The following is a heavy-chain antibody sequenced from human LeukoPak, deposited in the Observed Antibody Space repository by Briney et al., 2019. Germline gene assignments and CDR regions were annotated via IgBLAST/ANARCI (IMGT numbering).Heavy chain of an antibody. CDR1: GGSISSGGYY. CDR3: ARTALTGIYFDY. J-gene: IGHJ4*02. D-gene: IGHD5-18*01. Sequence: SETLSLTCTVSGGSISSGGYYWSWIRQHPGKGLEWIGYIYYSGSTNYNPSLKSRVTISVDTSKNQFSLKLSSVTAADTAVYYCARTALTGIYFDYWGQGTLVTVSS. V-gene: IGHV4-61*08. CDR2: IYYSGST.